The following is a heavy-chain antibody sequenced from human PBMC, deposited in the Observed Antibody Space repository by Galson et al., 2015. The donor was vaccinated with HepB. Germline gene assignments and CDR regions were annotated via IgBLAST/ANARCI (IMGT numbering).Heavy chain of an antibody. V-gene: IGHV4-34*01. J-gene: IGHJ4*02. CDR3: ARDNQSKYCSGGSCYASGFDY. Sequence: ETLSLTCTVSGGSISSYYWSWIRQPPGKGLEWIGEINHSGSTNYNPSLKSRVTISVDTSKNQFSLKLSSVTAADTAVYYCARDNQSKYCSGGSCYASGFDYWGQGTLVTVSS. D-gene: IGHD2-15*01. CDR2: INHSGST. CDR1: GGSISSYY.